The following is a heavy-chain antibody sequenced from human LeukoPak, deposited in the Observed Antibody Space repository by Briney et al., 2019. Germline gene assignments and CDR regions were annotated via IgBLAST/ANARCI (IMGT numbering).Heavy chain of an antibody. Sequence: SETLSLTCTVSGGSISSYYWSWIRQPPGKGLEWIGYIYTSGSTNYNPPLKRRVTISVDPSKHQFSLKLSSVTAADTAVYYCARERDGYNFKDAYYYYYMDVWGKGTTVTVSS. CDR2: IYTSGST. CDR3: ARERDGYNFKDAYYYYYMDV. D-gene: IGHD5-24*01. J-gene: IGHJ6*03. V-gene: IGHV4-4*09. CDR1: GGSISSYY.